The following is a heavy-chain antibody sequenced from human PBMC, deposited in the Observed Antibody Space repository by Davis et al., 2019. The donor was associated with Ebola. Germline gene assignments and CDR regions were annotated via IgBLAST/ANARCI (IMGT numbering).Heavy chain of an antibody. J-gene: IGHJ6*02. D-gene: IGHD5-12*01. CDR2: IQSSGSDV. Sequence: PGGSLRLSCAASGFTFNSRSMNWVRQAPGKGLEWVSYIQSSGSDVSYADSVKGRFTISRDNSKNTLYLQMNSLRAEDTAVYYCAKDLIVARIVGDPYYGMDVWGQGTTVTVSS. V-gene: IGHV3-48*01. CDR3: AKDLIVARIVGDPYYGMDV. CDR1: GFTFNSRS.